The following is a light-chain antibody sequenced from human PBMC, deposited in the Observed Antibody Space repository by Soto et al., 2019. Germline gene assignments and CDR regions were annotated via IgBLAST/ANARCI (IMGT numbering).Light chain of an antibody. J-gene: IGKJ2*01. V-gene: IGKV1-39*01. CDR1: QSISSY. CDR2: SAS. Sequence: DIQMTQSPSSLSASVGDRVTITCRASQSISSYLNWYQQKPGKAPKLLIYSASSLQSGVPSRFSGSGSATDFTLTISSLQPEDFATYYCQQSYSTPQTFGQGTKLEI. CDR3: QQSYSTPQT.